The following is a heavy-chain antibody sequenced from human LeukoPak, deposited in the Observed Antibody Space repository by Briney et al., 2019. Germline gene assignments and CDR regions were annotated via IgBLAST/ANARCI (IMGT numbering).Heavy chain of an antibody. CDR3: ASQLGGTTFH. CDR1: GVSINTYF. CDR2: VYYTGIT. D-gene: IGHD1/OR15-1a*01. Sequence: SETLSLTCTVSGVSINTYFWSWIRQPPGKGLEWIGYVYYTGITNYNPSLKSRVSISLDTSKNQFSLRLNYVTAAETAVYYCASQLGGTTFHWGQGTLITVSS. J-gene: IGHJ4*02. V-gene: IGHV4-59*01.